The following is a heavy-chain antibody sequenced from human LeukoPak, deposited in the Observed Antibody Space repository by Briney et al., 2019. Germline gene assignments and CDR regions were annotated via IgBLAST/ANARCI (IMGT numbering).Heavy chain of an antibody. CDR1: GYTFTSYD. D-gene: IGHD1-26*01. V-gene: IGHV1-8*01. CDR2: MNPNSGNT. Sequence: ASVKVSCKASGYTFTSYDINWVRQATGQGLEWMGWMNPNSGNTGYAQKFQSRVTMTRNTSISTAYMELSSLRSEDTAVYYCARGPSLVGATQSRFDYWSQGTLVTVSS. CDR3: ARGPSLVGATQSRFDY. J-gene: IGHJ4*02.